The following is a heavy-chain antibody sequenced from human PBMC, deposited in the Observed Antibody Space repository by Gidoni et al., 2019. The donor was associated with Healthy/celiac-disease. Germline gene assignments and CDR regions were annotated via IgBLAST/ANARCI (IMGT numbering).Heavy chain of an antibody. J-gene: IGHJ4*02. CDR3: ARQDYDFWSGFFDY. Sequence: QLQLQESGPGLVKPSETLSLTCNVSGGSISSSSYYWGWIRQPPGKGLEWIGSIYYSGSTYYNPPLKSRVTISVDTSKNQFSLKLSSVTAADTAVYYCARQDYDFWSGFFDYWGQGTLVTVSS. V-gene: IGHV4-39*01. CDR2: IYYSGST. CDR1: GGSISSSSYY. D-gene: IGHD3-3*01.